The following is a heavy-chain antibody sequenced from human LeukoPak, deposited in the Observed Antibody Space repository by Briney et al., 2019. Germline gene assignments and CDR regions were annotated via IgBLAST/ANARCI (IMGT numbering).Heavy chain of an antibody. D-gene: IGHD3-3*01. CDR2: INHSGGA. CDR3: ARVPLRFLEPFDY. J-gene: IGHJ4*02. Sequence: SETLSLTCAVYGGSFIGYYWSWIRQPPGKGLEWIGEINHSGGANYNPSPKSRVTISADTSKSQFSLKLGSVTAADTAVYYCARVPLRFLEPFDYWGQGTLVTVSS. CDR1: GGSFIGYY. V-gene: IGHV4-34*01.